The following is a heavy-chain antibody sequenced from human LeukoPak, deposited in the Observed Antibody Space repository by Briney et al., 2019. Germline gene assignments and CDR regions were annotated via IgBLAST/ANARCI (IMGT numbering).Heavy chain of an antibody. D-gene: IGHD2-2*01. Sequence: SETLSLTCAVYGGSFSGYYWSWIRQPPGKGLEWIGEINHSGSTNYNPSLKSRVTISVDTSKNQFSLKLSSVTAADTAVYYCARDTPIVVEPAANLVFGGYYYYGMDVWGKGTTVTVSS. CDR2: INHSGST. V-gene: IGHV4-34*01. CDR1: GGSFSGYY. CDR3: ARDTPIVVEPAANLVFGGYYYYGMDV. J-gene: IGHJ6*04.